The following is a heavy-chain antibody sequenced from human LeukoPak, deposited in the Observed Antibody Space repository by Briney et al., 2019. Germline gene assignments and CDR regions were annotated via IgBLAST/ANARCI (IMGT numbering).Heavy chain of an antibody. V-gene: IGHV3-53*01. D-gene: IGHD4-17*01. CDR1: GFTVSSNY. CDR2: IYSGGTT. J-gene: IGHJ5*02. CDR3: ARIADYGDYSAFDP. Sequence: GGSLGLSCAASGFTVSSNYMSWVRQAPGKGLEWVSVIYSGGTTYYADSVKGRFTISRDNAKNSLYLQMNSLRAEDTAVYYCARIADYGDYSAFDPWGQGTLVTVSS.